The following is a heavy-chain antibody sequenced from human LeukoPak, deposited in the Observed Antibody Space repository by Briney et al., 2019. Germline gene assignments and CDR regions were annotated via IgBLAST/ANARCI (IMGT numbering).Heavy chain of an antibody. CDR3: ARTGSTVTMLYPFDH. J-gene: IGHJ4*02. CDR1: GGSISSGGYY. CDR2: IYYSGST. Sequence: ASETLSLTCSVSGGSISSGGYYWRWIRQPPGKGLEWIGYIYYSGSTNYNPSLKSRVSISVDTSKNQFSLKLSSVTAADTAVYYCARTGSTVTMLYPFDHWGQGTLVTVSS. D-gene: IGHD4-17*01. V-gene: IGHV4-61*08.